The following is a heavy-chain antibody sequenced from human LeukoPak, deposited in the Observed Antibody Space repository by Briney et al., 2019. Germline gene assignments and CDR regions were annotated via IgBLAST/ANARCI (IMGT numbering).Heavy chain of an antibody. D-gene: IGHD2-2*01. CDR2: IYHSGST. CDR1: GGSISSSSYY. Sequence: SETLSLTCTVSGGSISSSSYYWAWIRQPPGKGLEWIGSIYHSGSTYYNPSLKSRVTISVDTSKNQFSLKLSSVTAADTAVYYCAKSFRSTSLDYWGQGTLVTVSS. V-gene: IGHV4-39*07. J-gene: IGHJ4*02. CDR3: AKSFRSTSLDY.